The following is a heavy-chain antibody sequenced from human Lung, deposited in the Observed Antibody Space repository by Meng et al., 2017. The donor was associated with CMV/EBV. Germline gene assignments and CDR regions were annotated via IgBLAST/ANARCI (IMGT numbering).Heavy chain of an antibody. CDR3: AKIGSFTYYYYGMDV. Sequence: SCAASGFAFSTYAMSWVRQAPGKGLEWVSVIYSGGVATYYADSVKGRFTIPRDNSNNTLFLQMDSLGAEDTAVYYCAKIGSFTYYYYGMDVWGQGXTVTVSS. CDR2: IYSGGVAT. J-gene: IGHJ6*02. V-gene: IGHV3-23*03. CDR1: GFAFSTYA. D-gene: IGHD1-26*01.